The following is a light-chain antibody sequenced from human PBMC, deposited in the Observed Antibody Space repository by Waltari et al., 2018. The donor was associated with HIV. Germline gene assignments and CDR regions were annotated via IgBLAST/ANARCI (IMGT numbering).Light chain of an antibody. CDR1: SSNIGSNA. V-gene: IGLV1-44*01. CDR2: SIN. CDR3: AAWDDSLNGVV. J-gene: IGLJ2*01. Sequence: QSILTQPPSASGTPGPRVTISCSGSSSNIGSNAVKWYQQLPGTAPKLLIYSINERASGVPDRFSGSKSGTSASLAISGLQSEDEADYHCAAWDDSLNGVVFGGGTKLTVL.